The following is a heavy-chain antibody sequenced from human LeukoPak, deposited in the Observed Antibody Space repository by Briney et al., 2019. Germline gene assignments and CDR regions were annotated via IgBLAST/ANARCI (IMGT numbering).Heavy chain of an antibody. D-gene: IGHD5/OR15-5a*01. CDR2: LNWNGGST. V-gene: IGHV3-20*04. J-gene: IGHJ4*02. CDR1: GFNFYDYG. Sequence: GGSLRLSCAASGFNFYDYGMRWVRQAPRKGLEWVSGLNWNGGSTGYADSVKGRFTISRDNAKNSLYLQMNSLRAEDTALYYCARGSTIRRLLDYWGQGTLVTVSS. CDR3: ARGSTIRRLLDY.